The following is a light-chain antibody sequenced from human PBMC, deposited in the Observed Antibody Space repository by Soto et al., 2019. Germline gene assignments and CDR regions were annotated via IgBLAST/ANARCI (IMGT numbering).Light chain of an antibody. V-gene: IGKV2-28*01. CDR3: MQALQAPPT. Sequence: DIVMTQSPLSLPVTPGEPASISCRSTKSLLHSNGYNYLDWYLQKPGQSPQLLIYLNSNRASGVHDRFSGSGAGTDCTLKISRVEAEDVGVYYCMQALQAPPTFGQGTKVEIK. J-gene: IGKJ1*01. CDR1: KSLLHSNGYNY. CDR2: LNS.